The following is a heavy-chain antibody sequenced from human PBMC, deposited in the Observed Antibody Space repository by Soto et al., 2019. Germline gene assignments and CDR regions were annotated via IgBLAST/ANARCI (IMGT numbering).Heavy chain of an antibody. J-gene: IGHJ3*02. V-gene: IGHV4-59*01. CDR2: IYYSGST. Sequence: SETLSLTCTVSGGSISSYYWSWIRQPPGKGLEWIGYIYYSGSTNYNPSLKSRVTISVDRSKNQFSLKLSSVTAADTAVYYCASGDSGYDAFDIWGQGTMVTVSS. CDR3: ASGDSGYDAFDI. CDR1: GGSISSYY. D-gene: IGHD5-12*01.